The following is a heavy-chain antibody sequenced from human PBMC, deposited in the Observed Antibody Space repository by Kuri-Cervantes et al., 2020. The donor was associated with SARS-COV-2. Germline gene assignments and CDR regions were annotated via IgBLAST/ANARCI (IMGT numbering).Heavy chain of an antibody. CDR1: GFTFSSYS. Sequence: GGSLRLSCAASGFTFSSYSMNWVRQAPGKGLEWVSGIGPSNTYIYYADSVKGRFIISRDNAKNSLYLQMNSLSAEDTAVYYCARDQSPYYDFWSGYSDYWGQGTLVTVSS. D-gene: IGHD3-3*01. CDR2: IGPSNTYI. J-gene: IGHJ4*02. CDR3: ARDQSPYYDFWSGYSDY. V-gene: IGHV3-21*06.